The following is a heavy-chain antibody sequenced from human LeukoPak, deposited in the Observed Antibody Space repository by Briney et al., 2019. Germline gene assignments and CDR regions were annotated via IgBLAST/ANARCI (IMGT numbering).Heavy chain of an antibody. V-gene: IGHV1-3*01. CDR1: GYTLTELS. Sequence: ASVKVSCKVSGYTLTELSMHWVRQAPGQRLEWMGWINAGNGNTKYSQKFQGRVTITRDTSASTAYMELSSLRSEDTAVYYCARGGDYGDSYDAFDIWGQGTMVTVSS. CDR3: ARGGDYGDSYDAFDI. CDR2: INAGNGNT. J-gene: IGHJ3*02. D-gene: IGHD4-17*01.